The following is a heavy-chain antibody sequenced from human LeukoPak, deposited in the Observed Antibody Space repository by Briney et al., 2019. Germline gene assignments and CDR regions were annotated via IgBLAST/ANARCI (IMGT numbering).Heavy chain of an antibody. Sequence: PGGSLRLSCAASGFTFSSYGMHWVRQAPGKGLEWVAVISYDGSNKYYADSVKGRFTISRDNSKNTLYLQMNSLRAEDTAVYYCAKRRFDYWGQGTLVTVSS. CDR2: ISYDGSNK. CDR1: GFTFSSYG. V-gene: IGHV3-30*18. CDR3: AKRRFDY. J-gene: IGHJ4*02.